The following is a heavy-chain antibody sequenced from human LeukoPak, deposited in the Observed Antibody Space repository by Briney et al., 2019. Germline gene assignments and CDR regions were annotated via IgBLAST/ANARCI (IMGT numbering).Heavy chain of an antibody. D-gene: IGHD4-17*01. CDR3: ASDTVDYGDYGHVNGDWYFDL. Sequence: SGGSLRLSCAASGFTFSSYSMNWVRQAPGKGLEWVSSISSSSSYIYYADSVKGRFTISRDNAKNSLYLQMNSLRAEDTAVYYCASDTVDYGDYGHVNGDWYFDLWGRGTLVTVSS. J-gene: IGHJ2*01. V-gene: IGHV3-21*01. CDR1: GFTFSSYS. CDR2: ISSSSSYI.